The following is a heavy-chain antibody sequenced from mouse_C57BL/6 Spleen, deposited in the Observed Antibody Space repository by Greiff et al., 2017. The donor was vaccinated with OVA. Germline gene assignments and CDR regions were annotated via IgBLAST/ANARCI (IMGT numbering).Heavy chain of an antibody. Sequence: QVQLKESGPGLVQPSQSLSITCTVSGFSLTSYGVHWVRQSPGKGLEWLGVIWSGGSTDSNAAFISRLGISKDNSKSHVFFKKNSLHADDTSIYYCARRGDEGDDYAMDYWGQGTSVTVSS. D-gene: IGHD3-3*01. V-gene: IGHV2-2*01. CDR2: IWSGGST. CDR3: ARRGDEGDDYAMDY. J-gene: IGHJ4*01. CDR1: GFSLTSYG.